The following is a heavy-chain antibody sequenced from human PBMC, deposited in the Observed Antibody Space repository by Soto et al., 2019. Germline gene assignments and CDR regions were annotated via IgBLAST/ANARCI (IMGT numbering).Heavy chain of an antibody. Sequence: EVQLVESGGGLVQPGGSLRLSCAASGFTFSSYEMNWVRQAPGKGLEWVSYISSSGSTIYYADSVKGRFTISRDNAKNSLYLQMSSRGAEDTAVYYCARGQYSSGGGYLDYWGQETLVTVSS. CDR2: ISSSGSTI. CDR3: ARGQYSSGGGYLDY. J-gene: IGHJ4*02. V-gene: IGHV3-48*03. CDR1: GFTFSSYE. D-gene: IGHD6-19*01.